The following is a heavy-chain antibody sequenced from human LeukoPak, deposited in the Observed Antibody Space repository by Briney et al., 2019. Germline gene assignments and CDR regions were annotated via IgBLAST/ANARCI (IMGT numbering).Heavy chain of an antibody. CDR2: MNPNSGNT. V-gene: IGHV1-8*01. J-gene: IGHJ5*02. D-gene: IGHD4/OR15-4a*01. Sequence: ASVKVSCKASGYTFTTYDINWVRQATGQGLEWMGWMNPNSGNTGYAQKFQGRVTMTRNTSISTAYMELSSLRSEDTAVYYCARGPNKSDCGNFGSAWFDPWGQGTLVTVSS. CDR1: GYTFTTYD. CDR3: ARGPNKSDCGNFGSAWFDP.